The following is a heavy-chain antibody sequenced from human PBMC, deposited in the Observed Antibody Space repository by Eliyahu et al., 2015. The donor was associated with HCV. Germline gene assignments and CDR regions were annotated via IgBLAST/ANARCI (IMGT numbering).Heavy chain of an antibody. CDR2: XSPYNGYT. CDR1: GXTFMSYA. Sequence: QVQLVQSGAEVKKPGASVKVSXKASGXTFMSYAITWVRXAPGRGLEWMGWXSPYNGYTNFTQNLQGRVTMTTDTSTSTAYMELRSLRSDDTAVYYCARGGGVRLAHGFDIWGQGTMVTVSS. J-gene: IGHJ3*02. D-gene: IGHD6-25*01. CDR3: ARGGGVRLAHGFDI. V-gene: IGHV1-18*01.